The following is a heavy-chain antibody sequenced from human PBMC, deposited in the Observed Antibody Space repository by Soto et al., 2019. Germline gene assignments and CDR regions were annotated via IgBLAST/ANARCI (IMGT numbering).Heavy chain of an antibody. CDR3: VAPRLSHCFDY. J-gene: IGHJ4*02. CDR2: SRSKVSSYTT. CDR1: GFTFSDYL. V-gene: IGHV3-72*01. Sequence: EVQLVESGGGLVQPGGSLRLSCLVSGFTFSDYLMDWVRQAPGKGLEWVGRSRSKVSSYTTEYAASVKGRFTVSRDNSKNSLYLQMNSLKIEDTAVYYCVAPRLSHCFDYWGQGTLVTVSS.